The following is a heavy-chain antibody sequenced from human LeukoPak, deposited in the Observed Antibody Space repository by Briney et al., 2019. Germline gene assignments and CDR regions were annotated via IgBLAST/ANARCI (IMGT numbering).Heavy chain of an antibody. J-gene: IGHJ5*02. V-gene: IGHV1-18*01. CDR2: ISAYNGNT. CDR3: ARVVTPRYCSSPSCYWKGWFDP. D-gene: IGHD2-2*01. CDR1: GYTFTSYG. Sequence: ASVKVSCKASGYTFTSYGISWVRQAPGQGLEWMGWISAYNGNTNYAQKLQGRVTMTTDTSTSTAYMELRSLRSDDTAVYYCARVVTPRYCSSPSCYWKGWFDPWGQGTLVTVSS.